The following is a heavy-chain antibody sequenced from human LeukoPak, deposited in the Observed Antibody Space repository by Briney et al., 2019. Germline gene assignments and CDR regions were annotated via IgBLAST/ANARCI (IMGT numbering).Heavy chain of an antibody. Sequence: GGSLRLSRAASGFTFSNYGMHWVRQAPGKGLEWVAVISYDGSNKYYADSMKGRFTISRDNSKNTLYLQMNSLRAEDTAVYYCAKDLCGGDCYSGDYWGQGTLVTVAS. D-gene: IGHD2-21*02. CDR3: AKDLCGGDCYSGDY. CDR1: GFTFSNYG. CDR2: ISYDGSNK. J-gene: IGHJ4*02. V-gene: IGHV3-30*18.